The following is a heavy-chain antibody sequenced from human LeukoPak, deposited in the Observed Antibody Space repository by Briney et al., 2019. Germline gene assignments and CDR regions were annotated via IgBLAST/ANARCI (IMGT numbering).Heavy chain of an antibody. J-gene: IGHJ6*02. CDR3: AKVKDNFYYYGMDV. D-gene: IGHD5-24*01. Sequence: PGGSLRLSCAASGFTFSSYAMTWIRQAPGKGLEWVSAISGGGGSTFYADSVKGRLTISRDNSKNTLYLQMNSLRGEDTAVYYCAKVKDNFYYYGMDVWGQGTTVTVSS. CDR1: GFTFSSYA. V-gene: IGHV3-23*01. CDR2: ISGGGGST.